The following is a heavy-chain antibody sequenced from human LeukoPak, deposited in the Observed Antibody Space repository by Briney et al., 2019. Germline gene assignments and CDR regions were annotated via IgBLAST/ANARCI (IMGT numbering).Heavy chain of an antibody. Sequence: PSETLSLTCTVSGGSISSYYWIWIRQPPGKGLEWIGYIYYSGSTNYNPSLKSRVTISVDTSKNQFSLKLSSVTAADTAVYYCARQWLVDYWGQGTLVTVSS. J-gene: IGHJ4*02. CDR2: IYYSGST. CDR1: GGSISSYY. D-gene: IGHD6-19*01. V-gene: IGHV4-59*08. CDR3: ARQWLVDY.